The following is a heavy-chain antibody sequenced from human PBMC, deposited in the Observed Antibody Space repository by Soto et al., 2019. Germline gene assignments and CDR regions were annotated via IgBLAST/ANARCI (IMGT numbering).Heavy chain of an antibody. Sequence: EVQLVESGGGLAQPGGSLRLSGAASGFNFSIYWMHWVRQAPGKGLVWVSRINSDGSHTDYADSVKGRFTISRDNANNTLYMQINSLGAEDTAVFYCARGGAYGDYRSEYWGQGTLVTVSS. D-gene: IGHD4-17*01. V-gene: IGHV3-74*01. CDR2: INSDGSHT. CDR3: ARGGAYGDYRSEY. CDR1: GFNFSIYW. J-gene: IGHJ4*02.